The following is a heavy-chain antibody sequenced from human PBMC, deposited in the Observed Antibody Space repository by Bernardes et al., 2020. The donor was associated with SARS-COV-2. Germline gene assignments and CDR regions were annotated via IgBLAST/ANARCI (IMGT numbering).Heavy chain of an antibody. CDR3: AREQWLVHAFDY. Sequence: SETLSLTCTVSGGSIGDYYWSWIRQPPGKGLEWIGYVYYSGSTSYNPSLRGRVTISIDTSKKQFSLKLSSVTAADTAVYYCAREQWLVHAFDYWGQGTLVTVSA. D-gene: IGHD6-19*01. J-gene: IGHJ4*02. CDR2: VYYSGST. V-gene: IGHV4-59*01. CDR1: GGSIGDYY.